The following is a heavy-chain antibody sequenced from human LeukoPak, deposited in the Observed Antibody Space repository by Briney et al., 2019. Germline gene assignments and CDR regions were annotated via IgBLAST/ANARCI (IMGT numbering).Heavy chain of an antibody. Sequence: NPSETLSLTCAVYGGSFSGYYWSWIRQPPGKGLEWIGEINHSGSSNYNPSLKSRVTISVDTSRNQFSLKLSSVTAADTAVYYCARALIAAALYGMDVWGKGTTVTVSS. CDR2: INHSGSS. V-gene: IGHV4-34*01. CDR3: ARALIAAALYGMDV. J-gene: IGHJ6*04. D-gene: IGHD6-13*01. CDR1: GGSFSGYY.